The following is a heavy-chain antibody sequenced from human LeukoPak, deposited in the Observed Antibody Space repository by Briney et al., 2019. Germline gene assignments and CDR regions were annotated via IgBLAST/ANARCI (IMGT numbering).Heavy chain of an antibody. CDR3: ARGRRITIVTWFDP. CDR2: INPNSGGT. J-gene: IGHJ5*02. D-gene: IGHD3-9*01. CDR1: GYTFTGYY. V-gene: IGHV1-2*02. Sequence: GASVKVSCKASGYTFTGYYMHWVRQAPGQGLEWMGWINPNSGGTNYAQRFQGRVTMTRDTSISTAYMELSRLRSDDTAVYYCARGRRITIVTWFDPWGQGTLVTVSS.